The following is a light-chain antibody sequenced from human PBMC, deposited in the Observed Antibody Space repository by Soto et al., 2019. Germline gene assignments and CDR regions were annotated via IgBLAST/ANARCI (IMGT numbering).Light chain of an antibody. CDR2: DGS. Sequence: QAVLTQPASVSGSPGQSITISCAGTSSDVGGYNYVSWYQQHPGKAPKLMIYDGSNRPSGISNRFSGSKSGNTASLTISGLQAEDEADYYCSSYTGSSTVVFGGGTKVTVL. CDR1: SSDVGGYNY. V-gene: IGLV2-14*01. J-gene: IGLJ2*01. CDR3: SSYTGSSTVV.